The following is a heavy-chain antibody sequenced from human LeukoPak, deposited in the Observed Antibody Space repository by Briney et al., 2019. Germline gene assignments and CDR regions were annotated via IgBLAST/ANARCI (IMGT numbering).Heavy chain of an antibody. CDR1: GYTFTGYY. Sequence: ASVKVSCKASGYTFTGYYMHWVRQAPGQGLEWMGWINPNSGGTNYAQKFQGRVTMTRDTSISTAYMELSRLRSDDTAVYYCARVLSVVPAAAYFDYWGQGTLVTVSS. D-gene: IGHD2-2*01. J-gene: IGHJ4*02. CDR3: ARVLSVVPAAAYFDY. V-gene: IGHV1-2*02. CDR2: INPNSGGT.